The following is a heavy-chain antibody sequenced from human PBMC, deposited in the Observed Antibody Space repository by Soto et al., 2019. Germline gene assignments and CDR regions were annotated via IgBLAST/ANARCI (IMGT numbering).Heavy chain of an antibody. Sequence: QVQLVQSGAEVKKPGASVKVSYKASGYTFTSYGISWVRQAPGQGLEWMGWISAYNGNTNYAQKLQGRVTMTTDTSTSTAYMELRSLRSDDTAVYYCARDPFRSGYYGHYYYYYYMDVWGKGTTVTVSS. CDR3: ARDPFRSGYYGHYYYYYYMDV. J-gene: IGHJ6*03. D-gene: IGHD3-3*01. CDR1: GYTFTSYG. V-gene: IGHV1-18*01. CDR2: ISAYNGNT.